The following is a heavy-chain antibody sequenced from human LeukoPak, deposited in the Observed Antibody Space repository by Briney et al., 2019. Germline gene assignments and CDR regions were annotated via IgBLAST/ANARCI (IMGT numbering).Heavy chain of an antibody. CDR3: GLGYSYGYYYYYMDV. CDR1: GGTFSSYA. J-gene: IGHJ6*03. Sequence: SVKVSCKASGGTFSSYAISSVRQAPGQGLEWMGGIIPIFGTANYAQKFQGRVTITTDESTSTAYMELSSLRSEDTAVYYCGLGYSYGYYYYYMDVWGKGTTVTVSS. V-gene: IGHV1-69*05. CDR2: IIPIFGTA. D-gene: IGHD5-18*01.